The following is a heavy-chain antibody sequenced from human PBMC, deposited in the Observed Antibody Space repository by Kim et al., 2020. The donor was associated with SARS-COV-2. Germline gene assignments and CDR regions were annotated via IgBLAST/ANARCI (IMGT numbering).Heavy chain of an antibody. CDR3: ARDQRRYSSSPFDY. D-gene: IGHD6-13*01. J-gene: IGHJ4*02. V-gene: IGHV3-30*01. Sequence: ADSLKGRFTISRDNSKNTLYLQMNSLRAEDTAVYYCARDQRRYSSSPFDYWGQGTLVTVSS.